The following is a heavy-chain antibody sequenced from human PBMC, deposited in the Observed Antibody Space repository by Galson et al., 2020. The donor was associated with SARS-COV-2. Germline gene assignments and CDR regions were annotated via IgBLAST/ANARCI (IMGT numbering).Heavy chain of an antibody. D-gene: IGHD5-18*01. J-gene: IGHJ6*03. Sequence: GESLKISCAASGFTFSSYSINWVRQAPGKGLEWVSSISSSSSYIYYADSVKGRFTISRDNAKNSLYLQMNSLRAEDTAVYYCARGYSYGYGDYYMDVWGKGTTVTVSS. V-gene: IGHV3-21*01. CDR1: GFTFSSYS. CDR2: ISSSSSYI. CDR3: ARGYSYGYGDYYMDV.